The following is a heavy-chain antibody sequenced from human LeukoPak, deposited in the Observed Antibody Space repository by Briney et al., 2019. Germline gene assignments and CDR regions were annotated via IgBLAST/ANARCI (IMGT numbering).Heavy chain of an antibody. V-gene: IGHV3-66*01. J-gene: IGHJ4*02. CDR2: IYGSGST. CDR1: GFTISNNY. D-gene: IGHD2-2*02. Sequence: GGSLRLSCTASGFTISNNYMTWVRQAPGKGLEWVSVIYGSGSTFYAESVKGRFTISRDSSENTLYLQMDGLSAEDTAVYYCARGRPATAIRPYFDSWGQGTLVTVSS. CDR3: ARGRPATAIRPYFDS.